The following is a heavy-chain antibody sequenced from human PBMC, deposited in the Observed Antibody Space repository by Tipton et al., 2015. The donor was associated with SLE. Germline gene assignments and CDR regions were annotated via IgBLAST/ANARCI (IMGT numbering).Heavy chain of an antibody. D-gene: IGHD6-13*01. J-gene: IGHJ4*02. V-gene: IGHV4-59*12. CDR3: AREGRQQQLVRAHFDY. CDR2: IYYSGST. Sequence: TLSLTCTVSGGSISSYYWSWIRQPPGRGLEWIGCIYYSGSTNYNPSLKSRVTISVDTSKNQFSLKLSSVTAADTAVYYCAREGRQQQLVRAHFDYWGQGTLVTVSS. CDR1: GGSISSYY.